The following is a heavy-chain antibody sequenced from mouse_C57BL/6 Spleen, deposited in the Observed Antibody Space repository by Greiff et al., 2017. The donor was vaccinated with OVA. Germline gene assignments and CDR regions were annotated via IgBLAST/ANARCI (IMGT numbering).Heavy chain of an antibody. Sequence: EVKLVESGGGLVQPGGSLKLSCAASGFTFSDYGMAWVRQAPRKGPEWVAFISNLAYSIYYADTVTGRFTNSRENDKKTLYLEMSSLRSEDTAMYYCARHETRYFDVWGTGTTVTVSS. CDR1: GFTFSDYG. CDR3: ARHETRYFDV. V-gene: IGHV5-15*04. CDR2: ISNLAYSI. J-gene: IGHJ1*03.